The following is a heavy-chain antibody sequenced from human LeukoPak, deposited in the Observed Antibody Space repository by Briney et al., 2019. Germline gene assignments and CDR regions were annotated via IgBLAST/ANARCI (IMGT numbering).Heavy chain of an antibody. CDR3: ARAVAADGTGAEYFQH. V-gene: IGHV1-2*02. CDR1: RYTSTGYY. CDR2: INPNSGGT. D-gene: IGHD6-13*01. J-gene: IGHJ1*01. Sequence: AAVKVSCEASRYTSTGYYIHWVRQAPGQGLEWMGCINPNSGGTNYAQKFQGRVTMTRDTSINTAYMELSRLRSDDPAVHYCARAVAADGTGAEYFQHWGQGTLVTVSS.